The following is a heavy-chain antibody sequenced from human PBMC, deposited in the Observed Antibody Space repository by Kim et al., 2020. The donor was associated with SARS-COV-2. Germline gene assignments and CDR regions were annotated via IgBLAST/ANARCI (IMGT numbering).Heavy chain of an antibody. D-gene: IGHD2-2*01. Sequence: SETLSLTCAVYGGSFSGYYWSWIRQPPGKGLEWIGEINHSGSTNYNPSLKSRVTISVDTSKNQFSLKLSSVTAADTAVYYCARAGLPAASIRYFDLWGRGTLVTVSS. J-gene: IGHJ2*01. CDR2: INHSGST. CDR3: ARAGLPAASIRYFDL. V-gene: IGHV4-34*01. CDR1: GGSFSGYY.